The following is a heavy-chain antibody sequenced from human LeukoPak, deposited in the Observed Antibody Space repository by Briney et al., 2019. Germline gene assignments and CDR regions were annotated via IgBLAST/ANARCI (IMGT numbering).Heavy chain of an antibody. CDR2: INPNSGGT. D-gene: IGHD4-17*01. Sequence: ASVKVSCKASGYTFTGYYMHWVRQAPGQGLDWMGWINPNSGGTNYAQKFQGRVTMTRDTSISTAYMELSRVRYDDTAVYYCARGGGYGDRYYYYMDVWGKGTMVTVSS. J-gene: IGHJ6*03. CDR1: GYTFTGYY. V-gene: IGHV1-2*02. CDR3: ARGGGYGDRYYYYMDV.